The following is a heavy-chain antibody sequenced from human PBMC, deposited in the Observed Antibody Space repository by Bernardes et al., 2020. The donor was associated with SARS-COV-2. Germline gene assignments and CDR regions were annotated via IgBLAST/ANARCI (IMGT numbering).Heavy chain of an antibody. CDR3: ARDYGDFYFDY. Sequence: GFLRLSCAASGFIVSSNYMSWVRPAPGKGLEWVSVIYSGGSTYYADSVKGRFTISRDNSKNTLYLQMNSLRAEDTAVYYCARDYGDFYFDYWGQGTLVTVSS. CDR1: GFIVSSNY. CDR2: IYSGGST. J-gene: IGHJ4*02. D-gene: IGHD4-17*01. V-gene: IGHV3-66*01.